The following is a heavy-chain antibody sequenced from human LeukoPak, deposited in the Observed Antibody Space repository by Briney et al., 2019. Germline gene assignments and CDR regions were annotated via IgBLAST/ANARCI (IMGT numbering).Heavy chain of an antibody. CDR2: FDPEDGET. CDR3: ATCLRGWLQPKFDY. D-gene: IGHD5-24*01. J-gene: IGHJ4*02. CDR1: GYTLTELS. V-gene: IGHV1-24*01. Sequence: ASVKVSCKVSGYTLTELSMHWVRQAPGKGLEWMGGFDPEDGETIYAQKFQGRVTMTEDTSTDTAYMELSSLRSEGTAVYYCATCLRGWLQPKFDYWGQGTLVTVSS.